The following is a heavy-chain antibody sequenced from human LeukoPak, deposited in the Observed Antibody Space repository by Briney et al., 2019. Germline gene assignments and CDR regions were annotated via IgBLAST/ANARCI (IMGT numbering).Heavy chain of an antibody. CDR2: ISGSGGST. D-gene: IGHD3-10*01. J-gene: IGHJ4*02. V-gene: IGHV3-23*01. CDR3: AKDVRGASTGFDY. Sequence: PGGSLRLSCAASGFTFSSNAMSWVRQAPGKGLECVSAISGSGGSTYYADSVKGRFTISRDNSKNTLYLQMNSLRAEDTAVYYCAKDVRGASTGFDYWGQGALVTVSS. CDR1: GFTFSSNA.